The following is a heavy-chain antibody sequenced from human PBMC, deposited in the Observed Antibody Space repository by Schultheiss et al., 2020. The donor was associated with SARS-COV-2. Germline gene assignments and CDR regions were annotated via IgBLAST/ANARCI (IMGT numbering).Heavy chain of an antibody. J-gene: IGHJ6*02. CDR1: GFTFSTYD. CDR3: VRDRNLGTYGLDV. CDR2: IGTFGDT. V-gene: IGHV3-13*01. Sequence: GESLKISCAASGFTFSTYDMHWVRQPTGKGLEWVSGIGTFGDTYYPDSVKGRFTISRENAKNSLYLQMDSLRGDDTAVYYCVRDRNLGTYGLDVWGQGATVTVSS. D-gene: IGHD7-27*01.